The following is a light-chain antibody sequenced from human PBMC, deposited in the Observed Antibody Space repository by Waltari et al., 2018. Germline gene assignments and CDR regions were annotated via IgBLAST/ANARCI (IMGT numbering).Light chain of an antibody. V-gene: IGLV7-46*01. CDR2: DST. J-gene: IGLJ2*01. Sequence: QAVVTQEPSLTVSPGGPVTLTCGSSTGAVTTGHYPYWFQQKPGEAPTTLIFDSTNTHSKTPARFSGSLLGGKSALTLSGALPEDEAAYYCMLSYGAVRVFGGGTKLTVL. CDR1: TGAVTTGHY. CDR3: MLSYGAVRV.